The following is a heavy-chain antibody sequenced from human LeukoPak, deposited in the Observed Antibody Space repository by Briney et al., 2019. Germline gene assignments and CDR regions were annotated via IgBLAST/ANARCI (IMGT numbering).Heavy chain of an antibody. V-gene: IGHV3-30*03. CDR2: ISYDGSNK. CDR3: ATGYSSSWYPHYFDY. Sequence: GRSLRLSCAASGFTFSSYGMHWVRQAPGKGLEWVAVISYDGSNKYYADSVKGRFTISRDNSKNTLYLQMNSLRAEDTAVYYCATGYSSSWYPHYFDYWGQGTLVTVSS. J-gene: IGHJ4*02. CDR1: GFTFSSYG. D-gene: IGHD6-13*01.